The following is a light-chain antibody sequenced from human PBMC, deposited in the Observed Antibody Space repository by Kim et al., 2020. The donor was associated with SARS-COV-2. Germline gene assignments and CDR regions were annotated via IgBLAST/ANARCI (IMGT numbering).Light chain of an antibody. CDR2: GKN. CDR1: SLRNYL. V-gene: IGLV3-19*01. J-gene: IGLJ2*01. CDR3: NSRDSGGNHVV. Sequence: ALGPTVWLTGQGGSLRNYLASWWQQMPEEAPVIVIYGKNNRPSGIPDRFSGASSGNTASLTITGAQAEDEADYYCNSRDSGGNHVVFGGETQLTVL.